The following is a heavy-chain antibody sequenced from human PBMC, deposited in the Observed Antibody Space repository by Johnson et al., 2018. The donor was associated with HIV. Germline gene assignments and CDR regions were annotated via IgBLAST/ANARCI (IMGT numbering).Heavy chain of an antibody. J-gene: IGHJ3*02. CDR2: IYSVGST. V-gene: IGHV3-66*01. D-gene: IGHD1-26*01. Sequence: EVQVVESGGGLVQPGGSLRLSCAASVFTVSSNYMSWVRQAPGKGLEWVSIIYSVGSTYYADSVKGRFTISRDNSKNTLYLQMNSLGAEDTAVYYCATSGSYDAFDIWGQGTMVTVSS. CDR1: VFTVSSNY. CDR3: ATSGSYDAFDI.